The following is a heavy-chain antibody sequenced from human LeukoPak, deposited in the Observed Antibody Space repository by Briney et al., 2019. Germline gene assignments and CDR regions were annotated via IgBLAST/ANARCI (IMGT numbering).Heavy chain of an antibody. J-gene: IGHJ4*02. Sequence: PGGSLRLSCAASGFTFSSYAMSWVRQAPGKGLEWVSAISGSGGSTYYADSVKGRFTISRNNSKNTLYLQMNSLRAEDTAVYYCAKLAAGYSTLGMYYFDYWGQGTLVTVSS. CDR1: GFTFSSYA. CDR2: ISGSGGST. D-gene: IGHD3-16*01. CDR3: AKLAAGYSTLGMYYFDY. V-gene: IGHV3-23*01.